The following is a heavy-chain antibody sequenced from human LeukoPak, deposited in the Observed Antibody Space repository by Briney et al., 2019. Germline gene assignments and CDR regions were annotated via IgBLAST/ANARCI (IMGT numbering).Heavy chain of an antibody. J-gene: IGHJ4*02. Sequence: PGGSLRLSCSASGFTFSSYYMSWVRQAPGKGLEWVANIKEDRSEKYYVDSVKGRFTISRDNAKNSLCLQLNSLRAEDTAVYYCARDPSVLDYFDYWGQGTLVTVSS. CDR1: GFTFSSYY. V-gene: IGHV3-7*04. CDR2: IKEDRSEK. D-gene: IGHD2/OR15-2a*01. CDR3: ARDPSVLDYFDY.